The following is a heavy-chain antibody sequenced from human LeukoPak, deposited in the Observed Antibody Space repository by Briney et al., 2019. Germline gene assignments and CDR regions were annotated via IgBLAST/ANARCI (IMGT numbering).Heavy chain of an antibody. V-gene: IGHV3-23*01. J-gene: IGHJ4*02. CDR1: GFTFSSYG. CDR3: AKNFDWSYYFDY. CDR2: ISGSGGST. D-gene: IGHD3-9*01. Sequence: AGGSLRLSCAASGFTFSSYGMSWVRQAPGKGLEWVSAISGSGGSTYYADSVKGRFTISRDNSKNTLYLQMNSLRAEDTAVYYCAKNFDWSYYFDYWGQGTLVTVSS.